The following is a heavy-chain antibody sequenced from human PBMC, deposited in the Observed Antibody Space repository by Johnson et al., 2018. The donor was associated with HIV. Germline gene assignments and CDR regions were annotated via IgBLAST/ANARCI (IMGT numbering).Heavy chain of an antibody. CDR3: AREGSGIAGGGAVDI. J-gene: IGHJ3*02. CDR2: LTPSGGGT. V-gene: IGHV3-NL1*01. CDR1: GFSFSNYA. D-gene: IGHD1-26*01. Sequence: QMQLVESGGGVVQPGRSLRLSCAASGFSFSNYAMHWVRQAPGKGLEWVSALTPSGGGTYYADSVKGRFTISRDNSKNTLYLQMNSLRAEDTAVYYCAREGSGIAGGGAVDIWGQGTLITVSS.